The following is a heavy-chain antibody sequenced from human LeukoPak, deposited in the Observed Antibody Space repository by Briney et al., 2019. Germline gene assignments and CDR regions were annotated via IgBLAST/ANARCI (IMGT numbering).Heavy chain of an antibody. Sequence: SETLSLTCTVSGGSISSYYWSWIRQPPGKGLERIGYIYNSGSTNYNPSLKSRVTISGDTSKNQFSLKLSSVTAADTAVYYCATDRIEGDWVYFDSWGQGIPVTVSS. J-gene: IGHJ4*02. D-gene: IGHD3/OR15-3a*01. CDR1: GGSISSYY. CDR2: IYNSGST. CDR3: ATDRIEGDWVYFDS. V-gene: IGHV4-59*01.